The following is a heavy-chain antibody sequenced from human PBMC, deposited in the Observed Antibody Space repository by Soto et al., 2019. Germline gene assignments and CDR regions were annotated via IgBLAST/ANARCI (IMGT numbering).Heavy chain of an antibody. Sequence: DVQLVESGGGLVQPGRSLRLSCAASGFTFDDYAMQWVRQAPGKGLEWVSGINWNSGSIGYADSVKGRFTISRDNAKNSLYLQMNSLRAEDTALYYCAKGITFGGALAAFDCRCQANVVTVSS. CDR2: INWNSGSI. CDR3: AKGITFGGALAAFDC. V-gene: IGHV3-9*01. D-gene: IGHD3-16*01. CDR1: GFTFDDYA. J-gene: IGHJ4*02.